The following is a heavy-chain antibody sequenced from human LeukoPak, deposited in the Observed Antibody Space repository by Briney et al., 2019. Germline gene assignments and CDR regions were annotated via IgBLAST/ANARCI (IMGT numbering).Heavy chain of an antibody. V-gene: IGHV4-39*01. J-gene: IGHJ4*02. CDR2: IYYSGST. Sequence: SETLSLTCTVSGGSISSSSYYWGWIRQPPGKGLEWIGSIYYSGSTYYNPSLESRVTISVDTSKNQFSLKVSSVTAADTAVYYCARQGPMKPYYFDYWGQGTLVTVSS. CDR3: ARQGPMKPYYFDY. CDR1: GGSISSSSYY.